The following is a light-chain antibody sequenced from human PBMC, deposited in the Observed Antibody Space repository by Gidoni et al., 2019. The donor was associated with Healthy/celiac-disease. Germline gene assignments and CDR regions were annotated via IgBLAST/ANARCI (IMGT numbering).Light chain of an antibody. J-gene: IGKJ1*01. CDR3: QQDYSTPWT. V-gene: IGKV4-1*01. Sequence: DIVMTQSPDSLAVSLGERATINCKSSQSVLYSSNNTNYLAWYQQKPGQPPKLLIYWASTRESGVPDRFSGSGSGTDFTLTISSLQAEDVAVYYCQQDYSTPWTFGQGTKVEIK. CDR1: QSVLYSSNNTNY. CDR2: WAS.